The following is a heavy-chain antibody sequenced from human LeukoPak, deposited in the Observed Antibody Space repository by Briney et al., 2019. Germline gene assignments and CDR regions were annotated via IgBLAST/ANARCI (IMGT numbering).Heavy chain of an antibody. V-gene: IGHV1-18*01. CDR3: ARDDELLWFGEFHDAFDI. CDR1: GYTFTSYG. CDR2: ISAYNGNT. Sequence: ASVKVSCKASGYTFTSYGISWVRPAPGQGLEWMGWISAYNGNTNYAQKLQGRATMTTDTSTSTAYMELRSLRSDDTAVYYCARDDELLWFGEFHDAFDIWGQGTMVTVSS. D-gene: IGHD3-10*01. J-gene: IGHJ3*02.